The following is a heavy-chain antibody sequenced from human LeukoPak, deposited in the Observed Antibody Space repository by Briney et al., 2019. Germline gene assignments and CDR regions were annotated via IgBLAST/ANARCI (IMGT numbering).Heavy chain of an antibody. Sequence: ASVKLSCKASGYTFTGYYMHWVRQAPGQGLEWMGWINPNSGGTNYAQKFQGRVTMTRDTSISTAYMELSRLRSDDTAVYYCARALTQSSIAATLDYWGQGTLVTVSS. J-gene: IGHJ4*02. CDR2: INPNSGGT. D-gene: IGHD6-6*01. V-gene: IGHV1-2*02. CDR1: GYTFTGYY. CDR3: ARALTQSSIAATLDY.